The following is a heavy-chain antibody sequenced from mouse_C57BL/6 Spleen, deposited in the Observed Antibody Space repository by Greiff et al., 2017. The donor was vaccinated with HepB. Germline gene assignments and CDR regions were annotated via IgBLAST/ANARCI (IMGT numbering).Heavy chain of an antibody. D-gene: IGHD1-1*01. CDR2: IDPETGGT. J-gene: IGHJ3*01. CDR3: TRDHYYGSSPWFAY. V-gene: IGHV1-15*01. CDR1: GYTFTDYE. Sequence: QVQLQQSGAELVRPGASVTLSCKASGYTFTDYEMHWVKQTPVHGLEWIGAIDPETGGTAYNQKFKGKAILTADKSSSTAYMELRSLTSEDSAVYYCTRDHYYGSSPWFAYWGQGTLVTVSA.